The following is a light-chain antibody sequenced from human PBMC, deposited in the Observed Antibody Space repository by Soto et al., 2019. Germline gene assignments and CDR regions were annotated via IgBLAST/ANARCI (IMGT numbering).Light chain of an antibody. CDR1: QSIRSN. J-gene: IGKJ4*01. CDR2: GAP. V-gene: IGKV3-15*01. Sequence: EVVMTQSPATLSVSPGEGATLYCRASQSIRSNLAWYQKKPGQAHRLLLYGAPTRATAVPAQVSGSGSGTEVTLTICSLLSEDFAVYYLQQYDNLPLTFGGGTQVEIK. CDR3: QQYDNLPLT.